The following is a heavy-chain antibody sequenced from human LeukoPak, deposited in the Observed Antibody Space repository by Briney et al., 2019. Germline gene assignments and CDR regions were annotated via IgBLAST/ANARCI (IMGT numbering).Heavy chain of an antibody. Sequence: SETLSLTCAVYGGSFSGYYWSWIRQPPGKELEWIGEINHSGSTNYNPSLKSRVTISVDTSKNQFSLKLSSVTAADTAVYYCARGARIAAAGTFAYWGQGTLVTVSS. CDR2: INHSGST. CDR1: GGSFSGYY. D-gene: IGHD6-13*01. V-gene: IGHV4-34*01. CDR3: ARGARIAAAGTFAY. J-gene: IGHJ4*02.